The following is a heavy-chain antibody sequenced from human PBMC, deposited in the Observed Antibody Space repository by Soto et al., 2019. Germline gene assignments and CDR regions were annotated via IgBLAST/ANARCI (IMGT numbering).Heavy chain of an antibody. D-gene: IGHD2-15*01. CDR1: GFTFSSYS. Sequence: VQLVESGGGLVKPGGSLRLSCAASGFTFSSYSMNWVRQAPGKGLEWVSSISSSSSYIYYADSVKGRFTISRDNAKNSLYLQMNSLRAEDTAVYYCARVQDDGYYFDYWGQGTLVTVSS. J-gene: IGHJ4*02. CDR3: ARVQDDGYYFDY. V-gene: IGHV3-21*01. CDR2: ISSSSSYI.